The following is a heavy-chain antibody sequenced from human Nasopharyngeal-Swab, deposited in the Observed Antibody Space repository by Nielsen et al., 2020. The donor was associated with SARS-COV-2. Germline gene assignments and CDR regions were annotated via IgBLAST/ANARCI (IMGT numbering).Heavy chain of an antibody. D-gene: IGHD3-22*01. J-gene: IGHJ5*02. V-gene: IGHV4-39*07. Sequence: RQAPGKGLEWIGSIYYSGSTNYNPSLKSRVTISVDTSKNQFSLKLSSVTAADTAVYYCARGRIYYDSSGYRRNWFDPWGQGTLVTVSS. CDR2: IYYSGST. CDR3: ARGRIYYDSSGYRRNWFDP.